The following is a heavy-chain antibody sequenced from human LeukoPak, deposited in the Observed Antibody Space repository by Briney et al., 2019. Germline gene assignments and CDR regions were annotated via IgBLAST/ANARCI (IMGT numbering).Heavy chain of an antibody. V-gene: IGHV3-30*04. CDR2: ISYDGSNK. Sequence: PGGTLRLSCAASGFTFSSYAMHWVRQAPGKGLEWVAVISYDGSNKYYADSVKGRFTISRDNSKNTLYLQMNSLRAEDTAVYYCARDRTKDYGDYLGYWGQGTLVTVSS. D-gene: IGHD4-17*01. J-gene: IGHJ4*02. CDR3: ARDRTKDYGDYLGY. CDR1: GFTFSSYA.